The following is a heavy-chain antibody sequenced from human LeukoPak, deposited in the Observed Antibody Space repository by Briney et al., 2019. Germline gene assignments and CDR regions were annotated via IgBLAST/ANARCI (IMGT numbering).Heavy chain of an antibody. CDR3: AKGLVPAAIRVVDY. V-gene: IGHV3-23*01. D-gene: IGHD2-2*01. Sequence: GGSLRLSCAASGFTFSSYAMSWVRQAPGEGLEWVSAISASGGSTYYADSVKGRFTISRDNSQNTLYLQVNSLRAEDTAVHYCAKGLVPAAIRVVDYWGQGTLVTVSS. CDR2: ISASGGST. J-gene: IGHJ4*02. CDR1: GFTFSSYA.